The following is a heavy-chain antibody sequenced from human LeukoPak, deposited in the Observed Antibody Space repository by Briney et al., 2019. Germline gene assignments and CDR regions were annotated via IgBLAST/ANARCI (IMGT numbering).Heavy chain of an antibody. CDR1: DGSISSSSDY. Sequence: PSETLSLTCTVSDGSISSSSDYWGWIRQPPGKGLEWIGYIYYSGSTNYNPSLKSRVTISVDTSKNQFSLKLSSVTAADTAVYYCASRYSGYDTEYFQHWGQGTLVTVSS. D-gene: IGHD5-12*01. V-gene: IGHV4-61*05. CDR2: IYYSGST. J-gene: IGHJ1*01. CDR3: ASRYSGYDTEYFQH.